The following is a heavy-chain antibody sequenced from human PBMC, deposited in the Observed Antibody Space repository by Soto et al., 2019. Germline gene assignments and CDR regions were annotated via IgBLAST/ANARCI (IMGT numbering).Heavy chain of an antibody. CDR2: INPSGGST. V-gene: IGHV1-46*01. J-gene: IGHJ4*02. D-gene: IGHD3-3*01. CDR3: ARGDYDFWSGSNGFDY. Sequence: ASVKVSCKASGYTFTSYYMHWVRQAPGQGLEWMGIINPSGGSTSYAQKFQGRVTMTRDTSTSTVYMELSSLRSEDTAVYYCARGDYDFWSGSNGFDYWGQGTLVTVSS. CDR1: GYTFTSYY.